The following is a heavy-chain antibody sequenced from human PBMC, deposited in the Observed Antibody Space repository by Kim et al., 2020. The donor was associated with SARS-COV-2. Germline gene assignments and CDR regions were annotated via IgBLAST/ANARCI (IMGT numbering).Heavy chain of an antibody. Sequence: ASVKVSCKASGYTFFTSGFSWVRQAPGLGLEWMGWISAYDATTLYAERFQDRVTLTIDASTSTAYMELGSLRSDDTAIYYCARDKTGDYDYLGQGTLVTV. CDR2: ISAYDATT. J-gene: IGHJ4*02. CDR3: ARDKTGDYDY. D-gene: IGHD4-17*01. V-gene: IGHV1-18*01. CDR1: GYTFFTSG.